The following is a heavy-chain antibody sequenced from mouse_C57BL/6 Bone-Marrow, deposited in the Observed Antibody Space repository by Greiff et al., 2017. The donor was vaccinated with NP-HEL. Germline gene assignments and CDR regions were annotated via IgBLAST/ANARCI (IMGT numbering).Heavy chain of an antibody. V-gene: IGHV1-15*01. CDR3: TRRGTAQATWFAY. CDR2: IDPETGGT. Sequence: VQLQQSGASVTLSCKASGYTFTDYEMHWVKQTPVHGLEWIGAIDPETGGTAYNQKFKGKAILTADKSSSTAYMELRSLTSEDSAVYYCTRRGTAQATWFAYWGQGTLVTVSA. J-gene: IGHJ3*01. D-gene: IGHD3-2*02. CDR1: GYTFTDYE.